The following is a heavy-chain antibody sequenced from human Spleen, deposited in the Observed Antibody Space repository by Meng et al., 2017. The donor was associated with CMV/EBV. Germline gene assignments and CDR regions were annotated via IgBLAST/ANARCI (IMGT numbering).Heavy chain of an antibody. Sequence: SETLSLTCTVSGGSVSSRTYYWSWIRQPPGKGLEWIGYIFHSGSTDYNPSLRTGVTISVDTSKNQFSLKLYSVTAADTAVYYCARLVPAARGTNWFDPWGQGTLVTVSS. CDR2: IFHSGST. CDR1: GGSVSSRTYY. V-gene: IGHV4-61*01. D-gene: IGHD2-2*01. CDR3: ARLVPAARGTNWFDP. J-gene: IGHJ5*02.